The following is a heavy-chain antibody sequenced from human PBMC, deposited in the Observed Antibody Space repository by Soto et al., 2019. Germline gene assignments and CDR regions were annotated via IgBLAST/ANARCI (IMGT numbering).Heavy chain of an antibody. J-gene: IGHJ3*01. CDR2: ISSGSDYI. CDR1: GFTFSSYS. Sequence: EVQLVESGGGLVKPGGSLRLSCAASGFTFSSYSMNWVRQAPGKGLEWVSSISSGSDYIFYADSVKGRFTISRDNAKNSLFLQMNSMTAEDTAVYYCARSTVGDAFNCWGQGTVVNVSS. V-gene: IGHV3-21*01. D-gene: IGHD4-17*01. CDR3: ARSTVGDAFNC.